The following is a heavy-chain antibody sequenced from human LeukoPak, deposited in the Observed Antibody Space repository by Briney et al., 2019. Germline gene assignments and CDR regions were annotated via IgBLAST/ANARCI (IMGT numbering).Heavy chain of an antibody. CDR2: INHSGST. D-gene: IGHD6-6*01. V-gene: IGHV4-34*01. CDR1: VGSFRGYY. J-gene: IGHJ4*02. CDR3: ARGRVLGSSSPFDY. Sequence: TSETLSLTCAVYVGSFRGYYWSWIRQPPGKGLEWIGEINHSGSTNYNPFLKSRVTISVDTSKNQFSLKLSSVTAADTAVYYCARGRVLGSSSPFDYWGQGTLVTVSS.